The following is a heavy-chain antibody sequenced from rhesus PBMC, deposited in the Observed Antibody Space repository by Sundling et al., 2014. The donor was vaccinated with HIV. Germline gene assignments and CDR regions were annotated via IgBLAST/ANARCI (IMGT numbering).Heavy chain of an antibody. CDR2: ITYSGST. CDR3: ARAPGYSNGYFEI. CDR1: GFSITSSYYY. Sequence: QVQLQESGPGLVKASETLSLTCAVSGFSITSSYYYWNWIRQSPGKGLEWIGYITYSGSTTYNPSLKSRVTLSVDASKSQFSLHLGSVTAADTAVYYCARAPGYSNGYFEIWGQGALVIVSS. V-gene: IGHV4-122*02. D-gene: IGHD4-23*01. J-gene: IGHJ1*01.